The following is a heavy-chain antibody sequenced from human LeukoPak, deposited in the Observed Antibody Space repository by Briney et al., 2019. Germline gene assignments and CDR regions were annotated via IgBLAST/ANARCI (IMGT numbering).Heavy chain of an antibody. CDR2: IYESGVSI. J-gene: IGHJ4*02. D-gene: IGHD1-26*01. CDR3: AKDLGWELPAEAY. V-gene: IGHV3-23*01. Sequence: GGSLRLSCVASGFTFKNYVMNWVRQAPGKGLEWLATIYESGVSISYADSVKGRFTISRDNSNNTLYLQMNSLRADDTAMYYCAKDLGWELPAEAYWGQGILVTVSS. CDR1: GFTFKNYV.